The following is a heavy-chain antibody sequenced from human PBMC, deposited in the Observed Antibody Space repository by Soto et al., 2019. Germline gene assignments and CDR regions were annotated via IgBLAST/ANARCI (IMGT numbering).Heavy chain of an antibody. V-gene: IGHV4-59*01. CDR1: GGSISSYY. Sequence: QVQLQESGPGLVKPSETLSLTCTVSGGSISSYYWSWIRQPPGKGLEWIGYIYYSGSTNYNPSLMSRVTISVDTSKNQFSLKLSSVTAADTAVYYCAGVDSSGYYFDYWGQGTLVTVSS. J-gene: IGHJ4*02. D-gene: IGHD3-22*01. CDR2: IYYSGST. CDR3: AGVDSSGYYFDY.